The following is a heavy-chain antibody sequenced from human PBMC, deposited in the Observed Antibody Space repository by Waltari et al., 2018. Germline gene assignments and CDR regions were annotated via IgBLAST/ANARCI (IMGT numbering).Heavy chain of an antibody. V-gene: IGHV4-59*01. D-gene: IGHD2-15*01. J-gene: IGHJ4*02. CDR2: IYYGVST. CDR1: GGPISSYC. CDR3: ARAQEVGYGSGGSCSRSYYFDY. Sequence: QVQLQESGPGLVEPSETLSLTCTVSGGPISSYCWRWIRQHHGKGLGWVGYIYYGVSTNYNPTLKQRVTITGDKSKNQFSLKLSTVTAADTAGDYCARAQEVGYGSGGSCSRSYYFDYWGQGTLVTVSS.